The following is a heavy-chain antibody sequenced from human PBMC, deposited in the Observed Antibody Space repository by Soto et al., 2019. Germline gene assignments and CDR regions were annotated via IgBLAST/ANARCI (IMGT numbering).Heavy chain of an antibody. CDR3: ARESWQQLAFFGY. Sequence: GGSLRLSCAASGFTFSSYSMNWVRQAPGKGLEWVSSISSSSSYIYYADSVKGRFTISRDNAKNSLYLQMNSLRAEDTAVYYCARESWQQLAFFGYLGQGTLGTGSS. CDR1: GFTFSSYS. D-gene: IGHD6-13*01. CDR2: ISSSSSYI. J-gene: IGHJ4*02. V-gene: IGHV3-21*01.